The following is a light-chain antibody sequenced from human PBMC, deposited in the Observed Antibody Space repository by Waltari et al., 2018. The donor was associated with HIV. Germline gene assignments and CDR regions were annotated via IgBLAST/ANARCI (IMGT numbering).Light chain of an antibody. V-gene: IGKV1-5*03. CDR3: QQYNSYST. CDR2: KAT. CDR1: QSISSW. Sequence: DIQMTQSPSTLSASVGDRFTITRRARQSISSWLAWYQQKPGKAPKLLIYKATSLESGVPSRFSGSGSGTEFTLTISSLQPDDFATYYCQQYNSYSTFGQGTKLEIK. J-gene: IGKJ2*01.